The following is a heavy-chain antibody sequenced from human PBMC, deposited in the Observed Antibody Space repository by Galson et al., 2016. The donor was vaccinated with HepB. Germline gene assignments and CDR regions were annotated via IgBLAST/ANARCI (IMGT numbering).Heavy chain of an antibody. CDR3: ARHQSSTLDY. CDR2: IRSEANSFAT. V-gene: IGHV3-73*01. Sequence: SLRLSCAASGFTFSESAIHWVRQASGKGLEWIGRIRSEANSFATEYGASMSGRFTISRDDSENTTYLQMISLRTEDTAVYYCARHQSSTLDYWGQGALVTVSS. CDR1: GFTFSESA. J-gene: IGHJ4*02.